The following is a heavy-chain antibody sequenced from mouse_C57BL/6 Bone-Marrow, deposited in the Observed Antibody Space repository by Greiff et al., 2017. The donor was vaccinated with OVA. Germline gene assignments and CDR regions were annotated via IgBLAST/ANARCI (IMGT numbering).Heavy chain of an antibody. Sequence: QVQLQQSGAELVRPGTSVKVSCKASGYAFTNYLIEWVKQRPGQGLEWIGVINPGSGGTNYNEKFKGKATLTADKSSSTAYMQLSSLTSEDSAVYFCARGGYDVYYETAWFAYWGQGTLVTVSA. V-gene: IGHV1-54*01. CDR2: INPGSGGT. J-gene: IGHJ3*01. D-gene: IGHD2-3*01. CDR3: ARGGYDVYYETAWFAY. CDR1: GYAFTNYL.